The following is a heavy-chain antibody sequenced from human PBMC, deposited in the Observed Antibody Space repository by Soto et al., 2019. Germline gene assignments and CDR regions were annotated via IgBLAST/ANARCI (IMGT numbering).Heavy chain of an antibody. CDR2: IDPSDSYT. CDR1: GYSFTSYW. V-gene: IGHV5-10-1*01. D-gene: IGHD6-13*01. CDR3: ARLRAAAGDNDLTFDY. J-gene: IGHJ4*02. Sequence: EVQLVQSGAEVKKPGESLRISCKGSGYSFTSYWISWVRQMPGKGLEWMGRIDPSDSYTNYSPSFQGHVTISADKSIHTAYLQWSSLKASDTAMYSCARLRAAAGDNDLTFDYWGQGALVTVSS.